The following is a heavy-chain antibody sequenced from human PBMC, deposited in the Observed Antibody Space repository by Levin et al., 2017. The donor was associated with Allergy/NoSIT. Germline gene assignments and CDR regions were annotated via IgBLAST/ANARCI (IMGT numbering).Heavy chain of an antibody. V-gene: IGHV3-15*01. J-gene: IGHJ4*02. CDR1: GFTASEFTFTNAW. D-gene: IGHD3-3*01. CDR2: IKSKTHGGAT. CDR3: TTDEWS. Sequence: GGSLRLSCAASGFTASEFTFTNAWMSWVRQAPGKGLESVARIKSKTHGGATDYAEPVKGRFTISRDDSKNTLYLQMNSLKFEDTAVYYCTTDEWSWGQGTLVTVSS.